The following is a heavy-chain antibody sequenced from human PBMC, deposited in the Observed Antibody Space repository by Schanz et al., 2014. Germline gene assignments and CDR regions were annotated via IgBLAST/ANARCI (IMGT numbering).Heavy chain of an antibody. CDR1: GFTFSAYG. Sequence: QVQLVESGGGVVQPGRSLRLSCAASGFTFSAYGMHWVRQAPGKGLEWVAVIWYDGNNKYYADSVKGRFTISRDNSKNTLYLQMNSLRAEDTAVYYCARPLGPNYYYYGLTSGAKGPRSPSP. CDR3: ARPLGPNYYYYGLTS. J-gene: IGHJ6*02. V-gene: IGHV3-33*01. CDR2: IWYDGNNK.